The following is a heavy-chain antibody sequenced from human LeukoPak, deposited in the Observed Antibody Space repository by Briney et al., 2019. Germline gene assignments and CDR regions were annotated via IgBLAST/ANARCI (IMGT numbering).Heavy chain of an antibody. D-gene: IGHD2-2*01. CDR3: ARQLGYCSSTSCYADKVDY. CDR2: IDHSGST. Sequence: SETLSLTCAVYGGSFSGYYWSWIRQPPGKGLEWIGEIDHSGSTNYNPSLKSRVTISVDTSKNQFSLKLSSVTAADTAVYYCARQLGYCSSTSCYADKVDYWGQGTLVTVSS. CDR1: GGSFSGYY. V-gene: IGHV4-34*01. J-gene: IGHJ4*02.